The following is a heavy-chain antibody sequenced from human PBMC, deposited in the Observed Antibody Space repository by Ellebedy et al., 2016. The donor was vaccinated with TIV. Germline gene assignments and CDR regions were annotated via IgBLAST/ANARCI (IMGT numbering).Heavy chain of an antibody. CDR3: ATDGSYGDYRSPAHAFVF. CDR1: GFSFNSYW. CDR2: INQGGSVK. V-gene: IGHV3-7*01. J-gene: IGHJ3*01. Sequence: GESLKISCAASGFSFNSYWMTWVRQAPGKGLEWVASINQGGSVKYYVDSLRGRFTISRDNAKNSLFLQMNSLRAEDTAVYYCATDGSYGDYRSPAHAFVFWGQGTMVSVAS. D-gene: IGHD3-10*01.